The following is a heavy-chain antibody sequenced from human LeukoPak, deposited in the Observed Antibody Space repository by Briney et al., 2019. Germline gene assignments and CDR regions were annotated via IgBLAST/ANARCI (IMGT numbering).Heavy chain of an antibody. Sequence: TSETLSLTCTVSGGSISSCYWSWIRQPPGKGLEWIGSIYHSGSTYYNPSLKSRVTISVDTSKNQFSLKLSSVTAADTAVYYCARVVVVLVVAATQVDWFDPWGQGTLVTVSS. CDR1: GGSISSCY. V-gene: IGHV4-38-2*02. CDR3: ARVVVVLVVAATQVDWFDP. J-gene: IGHJ5*02. CDR2: IYHSGST. D-gene: IGHD2-15*01.